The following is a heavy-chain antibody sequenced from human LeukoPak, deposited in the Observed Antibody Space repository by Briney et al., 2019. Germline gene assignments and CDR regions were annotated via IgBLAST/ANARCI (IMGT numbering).Heavy chain of an antibody. V-gene: IGHV4-31*03. D-gene: IGHD3-9*01. CDR1: GGSISSGGFY. J-gene: IGHJ5*02. CDR3: ARVSYVDWWFDP. Sequence: SETLSLTCTVSGGSISSGGFYWSWTRQHPGKGLEWIGTMYYSGSTYYNPSLKSRVTILVDTSKNQFSLKLSSVTAADTAVYYCARVSYVDWWFDPWGQGTLVTVSS. CDR2: MYYSGST.